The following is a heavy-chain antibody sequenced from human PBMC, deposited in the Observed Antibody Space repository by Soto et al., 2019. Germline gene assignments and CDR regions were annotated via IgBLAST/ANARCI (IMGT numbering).Heavy chain of an antibody. V-gene: IGHV3-64*01. Sequence: EVQLVESGGGLVQPGGSLRLSCAASGFTFSNYAMDWVRQAPGKVLEYVSGISSNGVGTYYANSVKDRFTISRDNSKNTLYLQMGSLRAEDMAVYDCARREQSDYYYMDVWGKGTSVTVSS. CDR2: ISSNGVGT. CDR1: GFTFSNYA. D-gene: IGHD6-19*01. J-gene: IGHJ6*03. CDR3: ARREQSDYYYMDV.